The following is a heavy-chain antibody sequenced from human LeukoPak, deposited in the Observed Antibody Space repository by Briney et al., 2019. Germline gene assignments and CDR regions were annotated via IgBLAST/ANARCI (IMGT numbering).Heavy chain of an antibody. J-gene: IGHJ3*02. Sequence: GASVKVSCKASGGTLSSYAISWVRQAPGQGPEWMGGTIPIFATANYAQNFQGRVTVTTDESTSTAYMELSSLRSEDTAVYYCARSRYCSSPSCYEYLPFDTWGQGTMVTVSS. CDR2: TIPIFATA. CDR1: GGTLSSYA. CDR3: ARSRYCSSPSCYEYLPFDT. V-gene: IGHV1-69*05. D-gene: IGHD2-2*01.